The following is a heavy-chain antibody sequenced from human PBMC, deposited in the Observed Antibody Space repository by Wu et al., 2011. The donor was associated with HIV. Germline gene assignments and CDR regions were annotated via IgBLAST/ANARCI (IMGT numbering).Heavy chain of an antibody. Sequence: QVKLVQSGAEVKKPGSSVKVSCKASGGTFSGYAISWVRQAPGQGLEWMGGIIPMFGSTNYARKFQGRVTITADKSATTVYMELRSLRSEDTAMYYCARSGVSAEYYFYYMNVWGKGTTVTVSS. J-gene: IGHJ6*03. D-gene: IGHD2-2*01. V-gene: IGHV1-69*06. CDR3: ARSGVSAEYYFYYMNV. CDR1: GGTFSGYA. CDR2: IIPMFGST.